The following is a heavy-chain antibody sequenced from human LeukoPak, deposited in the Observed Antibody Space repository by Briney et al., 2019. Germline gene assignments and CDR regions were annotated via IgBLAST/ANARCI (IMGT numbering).Heavy chain of an antibody. Sequence: ASVKVSCKASGGTFISYAISWVRQAPGQGLEWMGRIIPIFGTANYAQKFQGRVTITTDESTTTAYMELSSLRSEDTAVYYCATKLHSGALQHWGQGTLVTVSS. V-gene: IGHV1-69*05. CDR3: ATKLHSGALQH. D-gene: IGHD1-26*01. CDR2: IIPIFGTA. J-gene: IGHJ1*01. CDR1: GGTFISYA.